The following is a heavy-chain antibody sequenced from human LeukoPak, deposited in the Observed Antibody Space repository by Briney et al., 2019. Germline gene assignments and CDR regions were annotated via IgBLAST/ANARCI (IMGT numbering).Heavy chain of an antibody. Sequence: PGGSLRLSCAAPGFTFRCHVMPTVRQAPAKGPEWVAVIWHDGSNHYYEDSVKGRFSISRDNCNNTLYLQMNSLRVEDTAVYYCARDQGPVGSFDYWGQGTLVTVSS. CDR1: GFTFRCHV. D-gene: IGHD1-26*01. CDR2: IWHDGSNH. J-gene: IGHJ4*02. V-gene: IGHV3-33*01. CDR3: ARDQGPVGSFDY.